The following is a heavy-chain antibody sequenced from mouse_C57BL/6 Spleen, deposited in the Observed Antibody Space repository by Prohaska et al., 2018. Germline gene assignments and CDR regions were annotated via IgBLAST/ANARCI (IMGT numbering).Heavy chain of an antibody. J-gene: IGHJ2*01. D-gene: IGHD6-2*01. CDR1: GFTFSNYW. Sequence: EVKLEESGGGLVQPGGSMKLSCVASGFTFSNYWMNWVRQSPEKGHKWVAQLRLKAYNYELHFAESEKCRFTISTDDLRSGIYLEKNDLRGENCSSNYSRERASRADNWGQGTTRSVSS. V-gene: IGHV6-3*01. CDR2: LRLKAYNYEL. CDR3: RERASRADN.